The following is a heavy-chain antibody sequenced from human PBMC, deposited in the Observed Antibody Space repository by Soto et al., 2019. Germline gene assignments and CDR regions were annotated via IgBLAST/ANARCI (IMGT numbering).Heavy chain of an antibody. Sequence: QVPLVQSGAEVKKPGASVKVSCKASGYTFTSYAMHWVRQAPGQRLEWMGWINAGNGNTKYSQKFQGRVTITRDTSASTAYMELISLRSEDTAVYYCARGRIAVAGVDYWGQGTLVTVSS. D-gene: IGHD6-19*01. J-gene: IGHJ4*02. CDR3: ARGRIAVAGVDY. V-gene: IGHV1-3*01. CDR1: GYTFTSYA. CDR2: INAGNGNT.